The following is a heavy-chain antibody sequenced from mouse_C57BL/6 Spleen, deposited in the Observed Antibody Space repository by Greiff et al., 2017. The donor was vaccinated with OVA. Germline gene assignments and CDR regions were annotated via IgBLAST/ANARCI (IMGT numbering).Heavy chain of an antibody. D-gene: IGHD3-1*01. CDR3: ARRGSLGARDY. V-gene: IGHV5-9*01. CDR2: ISGGGGNT. J-gene: IGHJ4*01. CDR1: GFTFSSYT. Sequence: EVKLVESGGGLVKPGGSLKLSCAASGFTFSSYTMSWVRQTPEKRLEWVATISGGGGNTYYPDSVKGRFTISSDNAKNTLYLQMSSLRSDDTALYYCARRGSLGARDYWGQGTSVTVSS.